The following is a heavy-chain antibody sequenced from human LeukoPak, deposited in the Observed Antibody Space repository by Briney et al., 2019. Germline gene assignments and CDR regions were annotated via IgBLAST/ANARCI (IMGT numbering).Heavy chain of an antibody. Sequence: SETLSLTCTVSGGSISSSNYHWGWLRQPPGTGLEWIGSIYYNGRTSYNPPLKSRVTISIDTSKNQFSLKVNSVTAADTAVYYCASIDGDLYYGMDVWGQGTTITVSS. CDR1: GGSISSSNYH. CDR3: ASIDGDLYYGMDV. J-gene: IGHJ6*02. V-gene: IGHV4-39*01. CDR2: IYYNGRT. D-gene: IGHD5-24*01.